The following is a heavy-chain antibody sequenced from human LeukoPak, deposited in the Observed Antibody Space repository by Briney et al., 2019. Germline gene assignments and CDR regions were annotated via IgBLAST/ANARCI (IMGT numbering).Heavy chain of an antibody. CDR3: AADYYHSSSGRAY. V-gene: IGHV4-59*01. CDR2: IYYSGST. D-gene: IGHD3-22*01. Sequence: PSETLSLTCAVSGGSISSYYWSWIRQPPGKGLEWIGYIYYSGSTNYNPSLKSRVTISVDTSKNQFSLKLSSVTAADTAVYYCAADYYHSSSGRAYWGQATLVTVSS. J-gene: IGHJ4*02. CDR1: GGSISSYY.